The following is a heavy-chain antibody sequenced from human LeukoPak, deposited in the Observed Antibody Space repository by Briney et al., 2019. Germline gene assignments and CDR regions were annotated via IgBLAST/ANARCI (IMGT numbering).Heavy chain of an antibody. CDR1: GGSFSGYY. CDR2: INHSGST. CDR3: ARESSWDCRTTSCYEVFDP. V-gene: IGHV4-34*01. J-gene: IGHJ5*02. Sequence: PSETLSLTCAVYGGSFSGYYWSWIRQPPGKGLEWIGEINHSGSTNYNPSLKSRVTISVDTSKNQFSLKLSSVTAADTAVYYCARESSWDCRTTSCYEVFDPWGQGTLVTVSS. D-gene: IGHD2-2*01.